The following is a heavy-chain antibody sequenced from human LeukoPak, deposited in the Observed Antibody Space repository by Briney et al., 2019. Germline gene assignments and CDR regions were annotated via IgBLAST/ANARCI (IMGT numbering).Heavy chain of an antibody. D-gene: IGHD5-24*01. CDR2: IYYSGST. V-gene: IGHV4-39*07. CDR1: GGSISSSSYY. Sequence: PSETLSLTCTVSGGSISSSSYYWGWIRQPPGKGLEWIGSIYYSGSTYYNPSLKSRVTISVDTSKNQFSLKLSSVTAADTAVYYCARGVEMATIYDSWGQGTLVTVSS. CDR3: ARGVEMATIYDS. J-gene: IGHJ4*02.